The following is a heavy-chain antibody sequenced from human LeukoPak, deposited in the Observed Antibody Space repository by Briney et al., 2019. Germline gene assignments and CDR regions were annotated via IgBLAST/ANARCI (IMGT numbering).Heavy chain of an antibody. D-gene: IGHD3-10*01. J-gene: IGHJ6*02. CDR3: ASLLTPYHGSGGGGMDV. Sequence: GGSLRLSCAASGFAFSTHWMYWVRQAPGKELVWVSRISGDGSMTSYADSVKGRFTISKDNAKDTLFLQMTSLRVEDTAVYSCASLLTPYHGSGGGGMDVWGQGTTVTVSS. CDR1: GFAFSTHW. V-gene: IGHV3-74*01. CDR2: ISGDGSMT.